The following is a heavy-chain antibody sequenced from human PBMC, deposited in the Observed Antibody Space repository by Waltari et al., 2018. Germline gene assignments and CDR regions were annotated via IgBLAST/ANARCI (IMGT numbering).Heavy chain of an antibody. D-gene: IGHD5-18*01. CDR3: ARDGDTAMGLFDY. CDR2: IYYSGST. Sequence: QVQLQESGPGLVKPSETLSLTCTVSGGPISSYYWSWIRQPPGKGLEWIGYIYYSGSTNYNPSLKSRVTISVDTSKNQFSLKLSSVTAADTAVYYCARDGDTAMGLFDYWGQGTLVTVSS. V-gene: IGHV4-59*01. J-gene: IGHJ4*02. CDR1: GGPISSYY.